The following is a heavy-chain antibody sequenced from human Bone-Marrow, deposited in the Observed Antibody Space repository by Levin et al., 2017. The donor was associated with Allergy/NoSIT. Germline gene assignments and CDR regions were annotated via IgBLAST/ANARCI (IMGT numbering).Heavy chain of an antibody. CDR1: GFTVDYYI. J-gene: IGHJ4*02. CDR2: ISWDGDKP. Sequence: GGSLRLSCAASGFTVDYYIIHWVRQAPGKGLEWVSLISWDGDKPFYPDSVRGRFTISSDNSTNSVYLQMNSLRTEDTDFYYCAKEISPRTAVAGNFDFWGQGTLVTVSS. V-gene: IGHV3-43*01. CDR3: AKEISPRTAVAGNFDF. D-gene: IGHD6-19*01.